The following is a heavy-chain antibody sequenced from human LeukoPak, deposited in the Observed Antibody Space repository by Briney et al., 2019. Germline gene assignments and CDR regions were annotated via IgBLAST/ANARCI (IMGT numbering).Heavy chain of an antibody. J-gene: IGHJ3*02. V-gene: IGHV4-38-2*01. D-gene: IGHD3-10*01. CDR2: IYHSGST. Sequence: SETLSLTCAVSGYSISSGYYWGWIRQPPGKGLEWIVGIYHSGSTYYNPSPKSRVTISVDTSKNQFSLKLSSATAADTAVYYCARYMVRGVIYPLNDAFDIWGQGTMVTVSS. CDR3: ARYMVRGVIYPLNDAFDI. CDR1: GYSISSGYY.